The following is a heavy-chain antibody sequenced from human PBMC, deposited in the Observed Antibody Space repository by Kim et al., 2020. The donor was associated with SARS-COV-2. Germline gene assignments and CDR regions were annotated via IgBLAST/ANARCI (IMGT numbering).Heavy chain of an antibody. J-gene: IGHJ4*02. D-gene: IGHD5-18*01. CDR1: GGTFSSYA. Sequence: SVKVSCKASGGTFSSYAISWVRQAPGQGLEWMGGIIPIFGTANYAQKFQGRVTITADESTSTAYMELSSLRSEDTAVYYCASRAAMVTSFDYWGQGTLVTVSS. CDR2: IIPIFGTA. V-gene: IGHV1-69*13. CDR3: ASRAAMVTSFDY.